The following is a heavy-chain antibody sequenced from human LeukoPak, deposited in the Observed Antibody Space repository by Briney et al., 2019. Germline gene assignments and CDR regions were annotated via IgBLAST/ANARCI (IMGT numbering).Heavy chain of an antibody. D-gene: IGHD2-15*01. CDR3: ARGGRSRFDF. CDR1: GFTFTTTT. V-gene: IGHV3-7*01. Sequence: PGGSLRLSCVGSGFTFTTTTMSWVRQAPGKGLEWAASMKEDGSEERYVDSVKGRFTISRDNAKNSLFLQLDSLRVEDTALYYCARGGRSRFDFWGQGSLVTVSS. J-gene: IGHJ4*02. CDR2: MKEDGSEE.